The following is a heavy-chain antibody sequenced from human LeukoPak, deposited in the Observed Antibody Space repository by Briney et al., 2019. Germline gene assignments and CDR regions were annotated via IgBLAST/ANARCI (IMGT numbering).Heavy chain of an antibody. Sequence: SETLSLTCAVYGGSFTSYYWSWIRQSPGKGLEWIGEINHSGSTNYNPSLKSRATISVDTSKNQFSLNLSSVTAADTAVYYCASPRPDFRDAFDIWGQGTMVTVSS. CDR2: INHSGST. CDR3: ASPRPDFRDAFDI. D-gene: IGHD3-3*01. CDR1: GGSFTSYY. J-gene: IGHJ3*02. V-gene: IGHV4-34*01.